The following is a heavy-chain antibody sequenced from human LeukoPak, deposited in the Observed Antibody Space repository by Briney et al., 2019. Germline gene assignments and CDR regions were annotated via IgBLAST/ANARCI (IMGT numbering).Heavy chain of an antibody. CDR2: IYSGGST. CDR3: AKNWGGPGY. CDR1: GFTFSSYA. V-gene: IGHV3-23*03. J-gene: IGHJ4*02. Sequence: PGGSLRLSCAASGFTFSSYAMSWVRKAPGKGLEWVSIIYSGGSTYYADSVKGRFIISRDNSKNTLYLQMNSLRAEDTAVYYCAKNWGGPGYWGQGTLVTVSS. D-gene: IGHD7-27*01.